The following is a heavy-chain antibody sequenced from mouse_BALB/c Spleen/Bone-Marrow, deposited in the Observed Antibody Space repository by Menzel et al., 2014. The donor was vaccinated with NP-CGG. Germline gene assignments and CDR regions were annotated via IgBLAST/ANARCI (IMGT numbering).Heavy chain of an antibody. D-gene: IGHD4-1*01. J-gene: IGHJ2*01. CDR3: VRGNWAFFDY. CDR1: GFTFSDFY. V-gene: IGHV7-1*02. CDR2: SRNKANDYTT. Sequence: EVKLMESGGGLVQPGGSLRLSCATSGFTFSDFYMEWVRQSQGKRLEWIAISRNKANDYTTDYSASVKGRFIVSRDTSQSILYLQMHALRAEDTAIYYCVRGNWAFFDYWGQGATLTVSS.